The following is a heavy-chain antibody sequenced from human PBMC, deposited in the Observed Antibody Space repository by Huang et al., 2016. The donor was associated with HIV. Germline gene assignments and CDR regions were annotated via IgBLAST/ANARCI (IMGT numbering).Heavy chain of an antibody. Sequence: QVQLQQWGAELLKPSETLSLTCAVSGGSFSGHYWTWIRQPPGRGLEWIGEISDSGSTNYNPSRKSRVTISGDTSQSQFSLKLNSVTAADTAIYYCARMFKYDSGGYWGNDAFDIWGQGTMVTVSS. CDR3: ARMFKYDSGGYWGNDAFDI. V-gene: IGHV4-34*02. CDR2: ISDSGST. J-gene: IGHJ3*02. CDR1: GGSFSGHY. D-gene: IGHD3-22*01.